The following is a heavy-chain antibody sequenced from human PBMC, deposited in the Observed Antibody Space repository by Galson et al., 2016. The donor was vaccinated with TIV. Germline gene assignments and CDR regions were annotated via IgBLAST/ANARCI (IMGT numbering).Heavy chain of an antibody. D-gene: IGHD5-18*01. CDR3: AKDRNTAMDTYHSYYGMDV. Sequence: SVKASCKASGDTFDTYPFNWVRQAPGQGLEWVGGFIPLFKTGSYAPKFQGRVTISADESTSTLYMEVRSLRSEDTAVYYCAKDRNTAMDTYHSYYGMDVWGQ. V-gene: IGHV1-69*13. J-gene: IGHJ6*02. CDR1: GDTFDTYP. CDR2: FIPLFKTG.